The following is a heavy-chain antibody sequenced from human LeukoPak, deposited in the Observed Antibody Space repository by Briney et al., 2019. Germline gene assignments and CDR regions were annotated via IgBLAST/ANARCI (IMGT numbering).Heavy chain of an antibody. D-gene: IGHD3-16*01. Sequence: ASVKVSCKASGYTFTINHIHWVRQAPGQGLEWMGVINPRGDSTTYAQNFQGRVTMTRDTSTSTVYMELRNLRSEDTAIYYCAKLATSDTGETYWGQGTLVTVSS. CDR3: AKLATSDTGETY. CDR2: INPRGDST. CDR1: GYTFTINH. J-gene: IGHJ4*02. V-gene: IGHV1-46*01.